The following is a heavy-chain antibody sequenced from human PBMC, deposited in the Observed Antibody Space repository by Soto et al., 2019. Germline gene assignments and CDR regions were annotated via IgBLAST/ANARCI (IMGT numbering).Heavy chain of an antibody. J-gene: IGHJ5*02. Sequence: SETLSLTCTVSGGSISSYYWSWIRQPPGKGLEWIGYIYYSGSTNYNPSLKSRVTISVDTSKNQFSLKLSSVTAADTAVYYCARLGFCSGFRWFDPWGQGTLVTFSS. V-gene: IGHV4-59*01. CDR3: ARLGFCSGFRWFDP. CDR1: GGSISSYY. D-gene: IGHD3-3*01. CDR2: IYYSGST.